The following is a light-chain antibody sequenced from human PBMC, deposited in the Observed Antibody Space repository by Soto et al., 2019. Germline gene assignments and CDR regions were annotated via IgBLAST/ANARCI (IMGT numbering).Light chain of an antibody. V-gene: IGKV3-20*01. CDR1: QSVSRSY. J-gene: IGKJ3*01. CDR2: GAS. Sequence: IVLTQSPGTLSLSPGERATLSCRASQSVSRSYLAWYQQKPGQAPSLLIYGASSRATGIPDRFSGSGSGTDFTLTISRLEPEDFAVYSCQQYGSSPVTFGPGTKVDIK. CDR3: QQYGSSPVT.